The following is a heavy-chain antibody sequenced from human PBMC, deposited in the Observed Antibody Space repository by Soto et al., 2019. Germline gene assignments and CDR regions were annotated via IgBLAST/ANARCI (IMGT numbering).Heavy chain of an antibody. CDR1: GFTVSSNY. J-gene: IGHJ6*02. V-gene: IGHV3-53*01. CDR3: ARDLNGYSYGPSYYGMDV. Sequence: GGSLRLSCAASGFTVSSNYMSWVRQAPGKVLEWVSVIYSGGSTYYADSVKGRFTISRDNSKNTLYLQMNSLRAEDTAVYYCARDLNGYSYGPSYYGMDVWGQGTTVTVSS. CDR2: IYSGGST. D-gene: IGHD5-18*01.